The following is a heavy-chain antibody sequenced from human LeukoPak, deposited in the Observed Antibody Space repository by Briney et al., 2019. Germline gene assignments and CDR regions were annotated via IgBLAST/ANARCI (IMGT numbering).Heavy chain of an antibody. D-gene: IGHD3-22*01. Sequence: GGSLRLSCAASGFTFSSYSMNWVRQAPGKGLEWVSSISSSSSYIYYADSVKGQFTISRDNAKNSLYLQMNSLRAEDTAVYYCAVAPYYYDSSGSPGVWGQGTLVTVSS. CDR3: AVAPYYYDSSGSPGV. J-gene: IGHJ4*02. V-gene: IGHV3-21*01. CDR2: ISSSSSYI. CDR1: GFTFSSYS.